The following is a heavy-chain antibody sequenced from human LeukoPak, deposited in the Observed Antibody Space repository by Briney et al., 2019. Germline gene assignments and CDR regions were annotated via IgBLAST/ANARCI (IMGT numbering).Heavy chain of an antibody. CDR1: GGSISSYY. V-gene: IGHV4-59*01. CDR3: ARGCSSTSCYGSGSYNPYDY. CDR2: IYYSGST. D-gene: IGHD2-2*01. Sequence: KPSETLSLTCTVSGGSISSYYWSWIRQPPGKGLEWIGYIYYSGSTNYNPSLKSRVTISVDTSKNQFSLKLSSVTAADTAVYYCARGCSSTSCYGSGSYNPYDYWGQGTLVTVSS. J-gene: IGHJ4*02.